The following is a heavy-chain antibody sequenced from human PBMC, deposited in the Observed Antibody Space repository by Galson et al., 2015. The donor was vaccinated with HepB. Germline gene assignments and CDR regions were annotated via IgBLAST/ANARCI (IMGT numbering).Heavy chain of an antibody. CDR2: IYPGDSDT. Sequence: QSGAEVKKPGESLKISCKGSGYSFSGYWIGWVRQVPGKGLDCMGIIYPGDSDTRYSPSFQGQVTISADKSISTAYLQWSSLKASDTAMYDCALIPAASGDPGGAFDIWGQGTMLTVFS. CDR1: GYSFSGYW. V-gene: IGHV5-51*03. D-gene: IGHD2-2*01. CDR3: ALIPAASGDPGGAFDI. J-gene: IGHJ3*02.